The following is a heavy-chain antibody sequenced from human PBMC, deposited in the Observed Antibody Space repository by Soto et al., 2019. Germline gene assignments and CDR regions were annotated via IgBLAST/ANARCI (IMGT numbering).Heavy chain of an antibody. Sequence: QVQLVESGGGVVQPGRSLRLSCAASGFTFSSYAMHWVRQAPGKGLEWVAVISYDGSNKYYADSVKGRFTISRDNSKNTLYLQMNSLRAEDTAVYYCARGLGGATKEWFDYWGQGTLVTVSS. J-gene: IGHJ4*02. V-gene: IGHV3-30-3*01. CDR1: GFTFSSYA. CDR3: ARGLGGATKEWFDY. CDR2: ISYDGSNK. D-gene: IGHD1-26*01.